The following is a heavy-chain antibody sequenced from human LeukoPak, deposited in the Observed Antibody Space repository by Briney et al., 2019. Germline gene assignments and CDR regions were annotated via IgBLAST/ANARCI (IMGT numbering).Heavy chain of an antibody. Sequence: ASVKVSCKASGSTFTDYYMHWVRQAPGQGLEWMGWINPNSGGTNFAQKFQGRVTMTRDTSISTAYMELRSLRSDDTAVYYCARDRSKTDYWGQGALVTVSS. V-gene: IGHV1-2*02. CDR1: GSTFTDYY. CDR2: INPNSGGT. CDR3: ARDRSKTDY. J-gene: IGHJ4*02.